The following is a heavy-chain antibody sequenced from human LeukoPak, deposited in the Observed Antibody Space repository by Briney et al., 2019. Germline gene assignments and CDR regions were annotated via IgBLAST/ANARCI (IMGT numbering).Heavy chain of an antibody. V-gene: IGHV3-30*02. CDR3: ARENWDFDF. J-gene: IGHJ4*02. CDR1: GFTFSNYA. D-gene: IGHD7-27*01. CDR2: IRFNGN. Sequence: GGSLRLSCAASGFTFSNYAIHWVRQAPGKGLGWVASIRFNGNFYADYVKGRFTISRDNSKSTVSLQMDTLRTEDTALYYCARENWDFDFWGQGTLVTVSS.